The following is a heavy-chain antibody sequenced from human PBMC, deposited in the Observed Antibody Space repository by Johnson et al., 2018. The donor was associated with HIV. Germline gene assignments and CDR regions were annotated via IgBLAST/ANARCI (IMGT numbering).Heavy chain of an antibody. D-gene: IGHD6-19*01. CDR2: ISSSGTNR. Sequence: VQLVESGGGLVKPGGSLRLSCAASGFTFSDYYMTWIRQAPGKRLEWVSYISSSGTNRYYADSVKGRFTISRDNTKNFLYLQMNTLRVDDTAVYYCSRGLWLTPGTVDIWGQGTLVSVSS. J-gene: IGHJ3*02. CDR3: SRGLWLTPGTVDI. V-gene: IGHV3-11*04. CDR1: GFTFSDYY.